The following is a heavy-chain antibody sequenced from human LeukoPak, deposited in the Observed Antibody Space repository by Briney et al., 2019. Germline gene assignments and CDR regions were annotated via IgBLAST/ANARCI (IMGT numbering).Heavy chain of an antibody. J-gene: IGHJ6*03. D-gene: IGHD2-8*02. V-gene: IGHV3-48*02. CDR1: GFTFSSYS. Sequence: GGSLRLSCAASGFTFSSYSMNCVRQAPGKGLEWGSYTSISRSTIYYADSVKGRFTISRDNAKNSLYMQMNGLRDEDTAVYYCARDQCTGGVCYYSWYYYYMDVWGKGTTVTVSS. CDR2: TSISRSTI. CDR3: ARDQCTGGVCYYSWYYYYMDV.